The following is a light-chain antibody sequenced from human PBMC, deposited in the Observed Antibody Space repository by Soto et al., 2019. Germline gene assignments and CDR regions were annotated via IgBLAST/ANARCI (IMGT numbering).Light chain of an antibody. Sequence: ILVMQSPYTLSLGAGERGTLSCGASQTVTGGDLAWYQQKPGQAPRPLIYSVSTGATGIPDRVSVSRSGTDVTLTLRTLEPEDFAVYFRQVYGSSSKTFGQGTKV. CDR1: QTVTGGD. CDR3: QVYGSSSKT. CDR2: SVS. J-gene: IGKJ1*01. V-gene: IGKV3-20*01.